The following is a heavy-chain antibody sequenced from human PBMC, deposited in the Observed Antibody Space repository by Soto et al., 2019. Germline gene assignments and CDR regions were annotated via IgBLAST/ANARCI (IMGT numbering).Heavy chain of an antibody. CDR3: ARVNMWQLGAYYYYYMDV. Sequence: QVQLQESGPGLVKPSETLSLTCTVSGGSISSYYWSWIRQPPGKGLEWIGYIYYSGSTNYNPSLKSRVTISVDTSKNQFSLKLSSVTAADTAVYYCARVNMWQLGAYYYYYMDVWGKGTTVTVS. CDR1: GGSISSYY. J-gene: IGHJ6*03. D-gene: IGHD6-6*01. CDR2: IYYSGST. V-gene: IGHV4-59*01.